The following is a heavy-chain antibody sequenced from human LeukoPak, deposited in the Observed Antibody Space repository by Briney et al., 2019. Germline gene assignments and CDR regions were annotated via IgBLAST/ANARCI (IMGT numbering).Heavy chain of an antibody. J-gene: IGHJ6*03. CDR3: ARDHYDSSGYSLDYYYFMDV. CDR1: GFTFSSYE. Sequence: GGSLRLSCAASGFTFSSYEMNWVRQAPGKGLEWVSYISSSGSTIYYADSVKGRFTISRDNAKNSLYLQMNSLRAEDTAVYYCARDHYDSSGYSLDYYYFMDVWGKGATVTISS. V-gene: IGHV3-48*03. D-gene: IGHD3-22*01. CDR2: ISSSGSTI.